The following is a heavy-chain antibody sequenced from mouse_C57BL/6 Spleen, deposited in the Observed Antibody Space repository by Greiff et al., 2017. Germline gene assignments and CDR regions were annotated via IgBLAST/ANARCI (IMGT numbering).Heavy chain of an antibody. D-gene: IGHD2-5*01. Sequence: VQLQQPGAELVKPGASVKLSCKPSGYTFTSYWMHWVKQRPGRGLEWIGRIDPNSGGTKYNEQVKSKATLTGDKSSSTAYMRLSSLTSKDSAVCYSAKPYDSNYGYIDVWGTGTTVTVSS. V-gene: IGHV1-72*01. J-gene: IGHJ1*03. CDR1: GYTFTSYW. CDR3: AKPYDSNYGYIDV. CDR2: IDPNSGGT.